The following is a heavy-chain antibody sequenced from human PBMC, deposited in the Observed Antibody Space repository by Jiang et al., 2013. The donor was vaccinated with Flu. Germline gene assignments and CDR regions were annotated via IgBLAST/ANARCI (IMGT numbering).Heavy chain of an antibody. CDR3: AKVFIDSSSWYSDHYYGMDV. Sequence: QLLESGGGLVQPGGSLRLSCAASGFTFSSYAMSWVRQAPGKGLEWVSAISGSGGSTYYADSVKGRFTISRDNSKNTLYLQMNSLRAEDTAVYYCAKVFIDSSSWYSDHYYGMDVWGKGTTVTVSS. J-gene: IGHJ6*04. D-gene: IGHD6-13*01. CDR2: ISGSGGST. CDR1: GFTFSSYA. V-gene: IGHV3-23*01.